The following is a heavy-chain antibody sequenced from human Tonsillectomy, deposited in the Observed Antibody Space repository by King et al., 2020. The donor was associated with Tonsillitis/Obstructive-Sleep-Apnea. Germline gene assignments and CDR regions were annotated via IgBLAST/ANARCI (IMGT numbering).Heavy chain of an antibody. D-gene: IGHD6-13*01. CDR3: AGQPSRCYYMDV. J-gene: IGHJ6*03. Sequence: VQLVESGAEVKKPEASVKVSCKASGYTFTDYFIHWVRQAPGQGLEGMGRINPNSGGTDYAQMFQGRVNMTRDTSIRTAYMELSSLRSDDTAVYYWAGQPSRCYYMDVGGKGTTVTVS. CDR1: GYTFTDYF. CDR2: INPNSGGT. V-gene: IGHV1-2*06.